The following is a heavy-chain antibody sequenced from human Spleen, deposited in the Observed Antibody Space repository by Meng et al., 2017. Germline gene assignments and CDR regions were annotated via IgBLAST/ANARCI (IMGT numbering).Heavy chain of an antibody. V-gene: IGHV4-34*01. CDR2: INHSGST. Sequence: VRRPQWGAGLVKPLATLSHSFAFYGGSFSGYYWSWIRQPPGKGLEWIGEINHSGSTNYNPSLKSRVTISVDTSKNQFSLKLSPVTAADTAVYYCARGPTTMAHDFDYWGQGTLVTVSS. J-gene: IGHJ4*02. CDR3: ARGPTTMAHDFDY. D-gene: IGHD4-11*01. CDR1: GGSFSGYY.